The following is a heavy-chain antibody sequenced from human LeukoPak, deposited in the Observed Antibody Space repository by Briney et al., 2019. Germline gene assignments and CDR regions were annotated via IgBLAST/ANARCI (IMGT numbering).Heavy chain of an antibody. V-gene: IGHV1-18*01. CDR3: ARDGSIGYALDY. CDR1: GYTFTSYG. D-gene: IGHD6-19*01. J-gene: IGHJ4*02. CDR2: INIYNANT. Sequence: ASVKVSCKASGYTFTSYGVSWVRQAPGQGLEWMGWINIYNANTNYAQKLQGRVTMTTDTSTSTAYMELRSLRSDDTAVYYCARDGSIGYALDYWGQGTLVTVSS.